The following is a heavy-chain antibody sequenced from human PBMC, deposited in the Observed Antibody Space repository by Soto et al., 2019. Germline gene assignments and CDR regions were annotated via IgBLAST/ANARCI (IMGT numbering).Heavy chain of an antibody. Sequence: GASVKVSCKASGNTVPNYAIHWVRQAPGQRLEWMGWINGGNGNTYYSEHFQGQVTMSADKSISTAYLQWSSLKASDTAMYYCAKVSGSYYAPFAYWGQGTLVTVSS. CDR1: GNTVPNYA. V-gene: IGHV1-3*01. CDR2: INGGNGNT. D-gene: IGHD1-26*01. CDR3: AKVSGSYYAPFAY. J-gene: IGHJ4*02.